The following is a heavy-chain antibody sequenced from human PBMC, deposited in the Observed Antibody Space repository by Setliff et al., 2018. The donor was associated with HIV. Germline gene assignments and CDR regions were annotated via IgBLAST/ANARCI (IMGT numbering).Heavy chain of an antibody. CDR2: IDHSGST. CDR3: AREEKLAVHTTRPPRFDC. V-gene: IGHV4-34*01. CDR1: GGSFNDYY. Sequence: SETLSLTCAVYGGSFNDYYWTWIRQPPGKGLEWIGEIDHSGSTNYNPSLKSRVTMSVDTSKNQFSLKLDSMTAADTAVYYCAREEKLAVHTTRPPRFDCWGQGTLVTVSS. J-gene: IGHJ4*02. D-gene: IGHD5-18*01.